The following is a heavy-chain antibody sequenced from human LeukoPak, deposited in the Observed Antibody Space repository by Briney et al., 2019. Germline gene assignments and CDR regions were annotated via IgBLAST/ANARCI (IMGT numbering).Heavy chain of an antibody. V-gene: IGHV3-33*01. D-gene: IGHD3-22*01. Sequence: GGSLRLSCVVSGFTFSSYGMHWVRQAPGKGLEWVALIWYDGSNKYYADSVKGRFTIYRDNSKNTLYLQMNSLRADDTAVYYCARDVFTTYDTGGGSFDYWGQGTLVTVSS. CDR2: IWYDGSNK. CDR1: GFTFSSYG. J-gene: IGHJ4*02. CDR3: ARDVFTTYDTGGGSFDY.